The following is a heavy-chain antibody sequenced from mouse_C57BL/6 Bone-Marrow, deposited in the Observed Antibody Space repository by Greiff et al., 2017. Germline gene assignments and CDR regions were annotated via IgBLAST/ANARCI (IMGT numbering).Heavy chain of an antibody. CDR1: GFNIKDYY. V-gene: IGHV14-1*01. J-gene: IGHJ2*01. CDR3: TTVGYGSHY. Sequence: VQLKQSGAELVRPGASVKLSCTASGFNIKDYYMHWVKQRPEQGLEWIGRIDPEDGDTEYAPKFQGKATMTAATSSNTAYLHRSSLQSEDTAVYYCTTVGYGSHYWGQGTTLTVSS. D-gene: IGHD1-1*01. CDR2: IDPEDGDT.